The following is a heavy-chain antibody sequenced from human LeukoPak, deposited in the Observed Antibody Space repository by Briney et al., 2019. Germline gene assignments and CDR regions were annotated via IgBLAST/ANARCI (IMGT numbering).Heavy chain of an antibody. CDR1: GYSFTSYW. J-gene: IGHJ5*02. CDR2: IYPGDSDT. V-gene: IGHV5-51*01. D-gene: IGHD2-15*01. Sequence: GESLKISCKGSGYSFTSYWIGWVRQMPGKGLEWMGFIYPGDSDTRYSPSFQGQVTISADKSISTAYLQWSSLKASDTAMYYCARQEYCSGGSCYTWFDPWGQGTLVTVSS. CDR3: ARQEYCSGGSCYTWFDP.